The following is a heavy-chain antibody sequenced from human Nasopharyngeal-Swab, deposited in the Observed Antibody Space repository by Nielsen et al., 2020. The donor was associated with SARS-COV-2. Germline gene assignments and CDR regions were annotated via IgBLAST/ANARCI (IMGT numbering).Heavy chain of an antibody. V-gene: IGHV3-23*01. Sequence: GESLKISCAAPGFTFSAYVMSWVRQAPGKGLEWVSGIVNNGVNTYYEDSVKGRFTISRDNSKNTLYLQMNSLRAEDTALYYCAKGYHVNAYYFDYWGQGSLVTVSS. D-gene: IGHD1-1*01. CDR1: GFTFSAYV. J-gene: IGHJ4*02. CDR2: IVNNGVNT. CDR3: AKGYHVNAYYFDY.